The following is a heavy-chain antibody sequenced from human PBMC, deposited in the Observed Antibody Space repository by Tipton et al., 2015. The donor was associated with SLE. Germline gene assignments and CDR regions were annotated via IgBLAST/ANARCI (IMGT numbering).Heavy chain of an antibody. Sequence: SLRLSCAASGFTFDDYAMHWVRQTPGKGLEWVSGVSWNSGSIDYADSVKGRFTISRDNSKNTLYLQMNSLRAEDTGVYFCANGRQGLVATRDFWGQGTLVTVSS. CDR3: ANGRQGLVATRDF. CDR2: VSWNSGSI. D-gene: IGHD2-21*02. J-gene: IGHJ4*02. CDR1: GFTFDDYA. V-gene: IGHV3-9*01.